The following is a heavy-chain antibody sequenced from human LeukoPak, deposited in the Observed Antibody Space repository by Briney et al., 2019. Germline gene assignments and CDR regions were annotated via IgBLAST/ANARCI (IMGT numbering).Heavy chain of an antibody. Sequence: GESLKISCKGSGYIFTSYWIGWVRQLPGRGLEWMGIIYPGDSDTRYNPSFQGQVTISADKSISTAYLQWSSLKASDTAMYYCARWIGATTQFDYWGQGTLVTVSS. CDR3: ARWIGATTQFDY. D-gene: IGHD5-12*01. V-gene: IGHV5-51*01. CDR2: IYPGDSDT. J-gene: IGHJ4*02. CDR1: GYIFTSYW.